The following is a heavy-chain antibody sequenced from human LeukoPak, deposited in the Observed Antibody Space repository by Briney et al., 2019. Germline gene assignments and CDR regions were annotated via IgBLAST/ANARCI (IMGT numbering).Heavy chain of an antibody. Sequence: GGSLRLSCAASGFTFSSHALHWVRQAPGKGLEWVAVISSDGSYKYYADSVKGRFTISRDNSKNTLYLQMNSLRAEDTAVYYCARSSQGTFDPWGQGTLVTVSS. J-gene: IGHJ5*02. V-gene: IGHV3-30*04. CDR3: ARSSQGTFDP. CDR2: ISSDGSYK. CDR1: GFTFSSHA.